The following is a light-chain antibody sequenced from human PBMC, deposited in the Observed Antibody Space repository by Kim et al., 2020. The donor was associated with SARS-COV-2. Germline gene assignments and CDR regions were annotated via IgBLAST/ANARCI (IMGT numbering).Light chain of an antibody. CDR3: SSRDSGPYHVV. CDR1: SLRTYF. CDR2: GKN. V-gene: IGLV3-19*01. J-gene: IGLJ2*01. Sequence: ALGQTVRITCQGDSLRTYFASWYQQKPGQAPRLVFLGKNIRPSVIPDRFSGSSSGDTASLTITGAQAEDEADYYCSSRDSGPYHVVFGGGTQLTVL.